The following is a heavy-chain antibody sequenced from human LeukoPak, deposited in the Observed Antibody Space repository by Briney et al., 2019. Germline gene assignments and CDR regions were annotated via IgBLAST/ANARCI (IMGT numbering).Heavy chain of an antibody. Sequence: PGGSLRLSCAASGFTFSSYSMSWVREAPGEGGGWVSAISGRGRSTYYADSVKGRFTISRDNSKNTLYLQMNSLRAEATAVYYCAKDRLYYYGSGSSKSADYWGQGTLVTVSS. J-gene: IGHJ4*02. CDR2: ISGRGRST. CDR3: AKDRLYYYGSGSSKSADY. CDR1: GFTFSSYS. V-gene: IGHV3-23*01. D-gene: IGHD3-10*01.